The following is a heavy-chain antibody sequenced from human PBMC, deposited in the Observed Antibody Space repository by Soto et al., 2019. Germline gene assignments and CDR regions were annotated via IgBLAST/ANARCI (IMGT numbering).Heavy chain of an antibody. CDR1: GYTFTGYY. V-gene: IGHV1-2*04. D-gene: IGHD5-12*01. Sequence: GASVKVSCKASGYTFTGYYMHWVRQAPGQGLEWMGWINPNSGGTNYAQKFQGWVTMTRDTSINTAYMELSRLRSDDTAVYYCARGINSGYDYYYYYYMDVWGKGTTVTVSS. J-gene: IGHJ6*03. CDR3: ARGINSGYDYYYYYYMDV. CDR2: INPNSGGT.